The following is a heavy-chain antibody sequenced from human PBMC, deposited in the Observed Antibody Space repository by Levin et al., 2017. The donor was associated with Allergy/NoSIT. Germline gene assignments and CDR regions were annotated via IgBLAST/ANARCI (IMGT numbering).Heavy chain of an antibody. CDR2: INHSGST. V-gene: IGHV4-34*01. J-gene: IGHJ4*02. CDR1: GGSFSGYY. D-gene: IGHD3-16*01. CDR3: ARGRGLRRRAIDY. Sequence: SETLSLTCAVYGGSFSGYYWSWIRQPPGKGLEWIGEINHSGSTNYNPSLKSRVTISVDTSKNQFSLKLSSVTAADTAVYYCARGRGLRRRAIDYWGQGTLVTVSS.